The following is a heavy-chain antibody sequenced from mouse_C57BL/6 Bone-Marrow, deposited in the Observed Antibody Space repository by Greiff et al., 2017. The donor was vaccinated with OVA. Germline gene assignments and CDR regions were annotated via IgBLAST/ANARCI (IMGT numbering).Heavy chain of an antibody. CDR2: IDPANDNT. Sequence: EVKVVESVAELVRPGASVKLSCTASGFNIKNTYMHWVKQRPEQGLEWIGRIDPANDNTKYAPKFQGKATMTADTSSNTAYLQLSSLSSEDTAVYCGARGNFGSSVYAMDYWGKGTSVTVSS. V-gene: IGHV14-3*01. CDR3: ARGNFGSSVYAMDY. D-gene: IGHD1-1*01. J-gene: IGHJ4*01. CDR1: GFNIKNTY.